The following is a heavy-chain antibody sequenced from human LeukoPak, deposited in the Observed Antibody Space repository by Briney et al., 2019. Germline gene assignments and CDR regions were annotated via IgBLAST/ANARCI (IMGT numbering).Heavy chain of an antibody. V-gene: IGHV3-21*01. CDR2: ITSSGTYI. J-gene: IGHJ4*02. Sequence: GGSLRLSCAASGFDFNNYNMNWVRQAPGKGLEWVSSITSSGTYIYYADSVKGRFTISRDNSNNILYLQMNSLKAEDTAVFYCAKSPYYYDNGGGIDYWGQGTLVTVSS. CDR3: AKSPYYYDNGGGIDY. CDR1: GFDFNNYN. D-gene: IGHD3-22*01.